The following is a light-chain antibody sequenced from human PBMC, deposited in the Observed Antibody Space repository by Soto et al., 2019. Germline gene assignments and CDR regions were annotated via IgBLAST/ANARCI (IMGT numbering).Light chain of an antibody. V-gene: IGLV2-8*01. CDR2: EVT. CDR3: SSYAGTNNPYV. CDR1: SSDVGDYNY. J-gene: IGLJ1*01. Sequence: QSVLTQPPSASGSPGQSVTISCTGTSSDVGDYNYVSWYQHHPGKAPKLMIYEVTKRPSGVPDRFSGSKSGNTASLTVSGFQAEDEADYYCSSYAGTNNPYVFGTGTKVTVL.